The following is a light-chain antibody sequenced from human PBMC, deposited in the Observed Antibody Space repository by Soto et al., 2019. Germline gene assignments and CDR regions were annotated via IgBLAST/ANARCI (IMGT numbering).Light chain of an antibody. V-gene: IGLV2-14*03. CDR1: SSDLGSYDY. J-gene: IGLJ7*01. Sequence: QSALTQPASVSGSPGQTITISCTGTSSDLGSYDYVSWYQHHPGKGPKLMIYDVSNRPSGVSNRFSGSKSGNTASLTISGLQAEDEADYYCSSYTHSSTLFGGGTQLTVL. CDR2: DVS. CDR3: SSYTHSSTL.